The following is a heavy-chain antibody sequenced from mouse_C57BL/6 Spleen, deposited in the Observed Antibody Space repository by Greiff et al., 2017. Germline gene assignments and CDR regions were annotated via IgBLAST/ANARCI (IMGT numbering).Heavy chain of an antibody. CDR3: ARHDYYYGSSYEYIDD. D-gene: IGHD1-1*01. J-gene: IGHJ1*03. V-gene: IGHV1-62-2*01. CDR2: FYPGSGSI. CDR1: GYTFTEYT. Sequence: VQLQQSGAELVKPGASVKLSCKASGYTFTEYTIHWVKQRPGQGLAWIGWFYPGSGSITYNEKFKDKATLTADKSSSTGYMELRRLTSEDSAVYFSARHDYYYGSSYEYIDDWGTGTTVTVSS.